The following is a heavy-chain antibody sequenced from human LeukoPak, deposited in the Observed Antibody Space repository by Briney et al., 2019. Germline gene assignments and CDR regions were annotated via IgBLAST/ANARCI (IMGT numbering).Heavy chain of an antibody. CDR3: ARDRGVVVVAAKERSDY. CDR2: ISGSGGST. Sequence: GGSLRLSCAASGFTFSSYAMSWVRQAPGKGLEWVSAISGSGGSTYYADSVKGRFTISRDNAKNSLYLQMNSLRAEDTAVYYCARDRGVVVVAAKERSDYWGQGTLVTVSS. V-gene: IGHV3-23*01. D-gene: IGHD2-15*01. CDR1: GFTFSSYA. J-gene: IGHJ4*02.